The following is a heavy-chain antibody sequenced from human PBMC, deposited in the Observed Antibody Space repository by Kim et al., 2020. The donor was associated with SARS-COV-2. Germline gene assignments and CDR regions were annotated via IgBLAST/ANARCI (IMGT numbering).Heavy chain of an antibody. Sequence: ASVKVSCKASGYTFTSYAMHWVRQAPGQRLEWMGWINAGNGNTKYSQKFQGRVTITRDTSASTAYMELSSLRSEDTAVYYCARVRVVVPAAISASGYYYYGMDVWGQGTTVTVSS. CDR3: ARVRVVVPAAISASGYYYYGMDV. CDR2: INAGNGNT. D-gene: IGHD2-2*02. CDR1: GYTFTSYA. J-gene: IGHJ6*02. V-gene: IGHV1-3*01.